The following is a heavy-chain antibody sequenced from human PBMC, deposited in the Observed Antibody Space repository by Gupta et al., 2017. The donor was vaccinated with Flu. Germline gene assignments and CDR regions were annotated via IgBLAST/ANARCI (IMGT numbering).Heavy chain of an antibody. V-gene: IGHV4-30-4*01. Sequence: QVQLQESGTGLVKPSQTLSLTCPVSDGSISSGDYYWSWIRQPPGKGLEWIGYIYYSWSTYYNPSLKSRVTISVDTSKNQFSLKLSSVTAADTAVYYCARLRREGYCSSTSCYQLDYWGQGTLVTVSS. D-gene: IGHD2-2*01. CDR2: IYYSWST. CDR1: DGSISSGDYY. J-gene: IGHJ4*02. CDR3: ARLRREGYCSSTSCYQLDY.